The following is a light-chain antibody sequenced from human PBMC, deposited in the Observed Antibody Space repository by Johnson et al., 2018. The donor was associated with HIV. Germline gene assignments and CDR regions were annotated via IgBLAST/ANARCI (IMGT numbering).Light chain of an antibody. J-gene: IGLJ1*01. CDR1: SSNIGNNY. CDR3: GTWDSSLSAGRVV. V-gene: IGLV1-51*02. Sequence: QSVLTQPPSVSAAPGEKVTISCSGSSSNIGNNYVSWYQQLPGTAPKLLIYENNKRPSGIPDRFSGSKSGTSATLGITGLQTGDEADYYCGTWDSSLSAGRVVFVTCTNVTFL. CDR2: ENN.